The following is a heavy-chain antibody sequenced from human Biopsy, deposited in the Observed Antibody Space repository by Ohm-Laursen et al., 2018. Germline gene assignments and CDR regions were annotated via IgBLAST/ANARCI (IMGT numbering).Heavy chain of an antibody. Sequence: SVKVSCKASGYTFSDYILNWVRQAPGQGLEWMGWINTRRGDTNYAQKFQGRVTMTRDTSTTTVFMELTSLRSDDTAMYYGARVEDSTRHWYFDLWGRGPQVPVSS. D-gene: IGHD2-2*01. CDR1: GYTFSDYI. V-gene: IGHV1-18*01. J-gene: IGHJ2*01. CDR2: INTRRGDT. CDR3: ARVEDSTRHWYFDL.